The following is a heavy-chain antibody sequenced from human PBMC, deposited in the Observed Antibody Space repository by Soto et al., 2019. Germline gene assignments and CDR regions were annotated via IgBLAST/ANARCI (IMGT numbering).Heavy chain of an antibody. CDR2: ISYDGSNK. V-gene: IGHV3-30*18. Sequence: QVQLVESGGGVVQPGRSLRLSCAASGFTFSSYGMHWVRQAPGKGLEWVAGISYDGSNKYYADSVKGRFTISRDNSKNTLYLQMNSLRAEDTAVYYCAKDTTMVRGVILNNWFDPWGQGTLVTVSS. CDR3: AKDTTMVRGVILNNWFDP. CDR1: GFTFSSYG. J-gene: IGHJ5*02. D-gene: IGHD3-10*01.